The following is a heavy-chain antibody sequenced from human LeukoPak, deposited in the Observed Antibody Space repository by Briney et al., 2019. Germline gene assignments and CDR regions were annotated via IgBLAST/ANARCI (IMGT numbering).Heavy chain of an antibody. V-gene: IGHV4-30-2*01. CDR2: IYHSGST. CDR1: GGSISSGGYS. J-gene: IGHJ4*02. Sequence: SQTLSLTCAVSGGSISSGGYSWSWIRQPPGKGLEWIGYIYHSGSTYYDPSLKSRVTISVDRSKNQFSLKLSSVTAADAAVYYCAREAIAAAGGFDYWGQGTLVTVSS. CDR3: AREAIAAAGGFDY. D-gene: IGHD6-13*01.